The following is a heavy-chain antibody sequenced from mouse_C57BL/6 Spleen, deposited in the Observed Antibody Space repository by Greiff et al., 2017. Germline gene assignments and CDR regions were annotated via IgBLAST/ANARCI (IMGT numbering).Heavy chain of an antibody. CDR3: ARMIYYYGSSYVGAMDY. J-gene: IGHJ4*01. CDR1: GYTFTDYN. CDR2: INPNNGGT. V-gene: IGHV1-18*01. D-gene: IGHD1-1*01. Sequence: EVQLVESGPELVKPGASVKIPCKASGYTFTDYNMDWVKQSHGKSLEWIGDINPNNGGTIYNQKFKGKATLTVDKSSSTAYMELRSLTSEDTAVYYCARMIYYYGSSYVGAMDYWGQGTSVTVSS.